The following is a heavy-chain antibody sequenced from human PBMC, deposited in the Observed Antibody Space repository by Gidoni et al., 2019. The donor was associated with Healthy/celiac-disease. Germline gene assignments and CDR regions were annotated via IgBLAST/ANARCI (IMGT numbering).Heavy chain of an antibody. J-gene: IGHJ4*02. Sequence: QVQLQESGPGLVKPSQTLSLTCTVSGGSISSGGYYWSWIRQHPGKGLEWIGYIYYSGSTYYNPSLKSRVTISVDTSKNQFSLKLSSVTAADTAVYYCARAAYCGGDCYSWVDYWGQGTLVTVSS. CDR1: GGSISSGGYY. CDR2: IYYSGST. V-gene: IGHV4-31*03. CDR3: ARAAYCGGDCYSWVDY. D-gene: IGHD2-21*02.